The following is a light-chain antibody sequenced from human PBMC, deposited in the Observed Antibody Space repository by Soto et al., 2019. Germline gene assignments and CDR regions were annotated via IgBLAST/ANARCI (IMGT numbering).Light chain of an antibody. CDR2: GAS. J-gene: IGKJ2*01. Sequence: EIVLTQSPGTLSLSPGERATLSCRASQSVSSSDLAWYQQKPGQAPRLLMYGASSRATGIPDRFSGSGSGTDFTLTISRLEPEDFAVYYCQQYGSSPYMYTFGQGTELEIK. V-gene: IGKV3-20*01. CDR3: QQYGSSPYMYT. CDR1: QSVSSSD.